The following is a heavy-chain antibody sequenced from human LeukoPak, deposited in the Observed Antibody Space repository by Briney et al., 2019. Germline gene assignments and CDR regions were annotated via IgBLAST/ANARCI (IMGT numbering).Heavy chain of an antibody. J-gene: IGHJ4*02. V-gene: IGHV1-8*01. Sequence: ASVKVSCKASGYTFTSYDINWMRQATGQGLEWMGWMNPNSGNTGYAQKFQGRVTMTRDTSTSTVYMELSSLRSEDTAVYYCARVRKQYQLLGSPPFDYWGQGTLVTVSS. CDR2: MNPNSGNT. D-gene: IGHD2-2*01. CDR1: GYTFTSYD. CDR3: ARVRKQYQLLGSPPFDY.